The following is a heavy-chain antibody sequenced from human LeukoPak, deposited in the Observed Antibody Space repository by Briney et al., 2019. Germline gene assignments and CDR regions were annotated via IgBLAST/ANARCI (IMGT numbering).Heavy chain of an antibody. Sequence: GGSLRLSCAASGFTFSSYWMSWVRQAPGKGLEWVANIKQDGSEKYYVDSVKGRFTISRDNAKNSLSLQTNSLRAEDTAVYYCAREPDYGDYAFDYWGQGTLVTVSS. CDR1: GFTFSSYW. J-gene: IGHJ4*02. CDR2: IKQDGSEK. CDR3: AREPDYGDYAFDY. V-gene: IGHV3-7*01. D-gene: IGHD4-17*01.